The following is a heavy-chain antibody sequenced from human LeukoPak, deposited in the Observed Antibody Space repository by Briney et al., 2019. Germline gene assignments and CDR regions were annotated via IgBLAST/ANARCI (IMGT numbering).Heavy chain of an antibody. V-gene: IGHV1-2*02. CDR1: GFTFTDHY. CDR3: ARDHDWGVDY. D-gene: IGHD7-27*01. J-gene: IGHJ4*02. CDR2: INGKRGDT. Sequence: GASVKVSCKASGFTFTDHYMHWVRQAPGQGLEWMGWINGKRGDTNYAQNFQDRVTMTRDTSTSTVYMELSRLTVDDTAVYYCARDHDWGVDYWGQGTLVTASS.